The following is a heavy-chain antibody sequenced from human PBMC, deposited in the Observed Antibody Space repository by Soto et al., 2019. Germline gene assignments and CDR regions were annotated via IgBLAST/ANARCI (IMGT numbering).Heavy chain of an antibody. CDR1: GFTFSSYS. J-gene: IGHJ4*02. CDR3: ARGKINYGGNGVVDY. D-gene: IGHD4-17*01. V-gene: IGHV3-48*02. CDR2: ISSSSSTI. Sequence: EVQLVESGGGLVQPGGSLRLSCAASGFTFSSYSMNWVRQAPGKGLEWVSYISSSSSTIYYADSVKGRFTISRDNAKNSLNLQMHSLRDEDTAVYYCARGKINYGGNGVVDYWGQGTLVTVSS.